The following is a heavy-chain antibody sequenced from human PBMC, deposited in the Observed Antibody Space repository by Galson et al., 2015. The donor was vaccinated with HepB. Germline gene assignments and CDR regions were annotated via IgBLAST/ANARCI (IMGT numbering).Heavy chain of an antibody. Sequence: SLRLSCAASGFAFSSYDMHWVRQATGKGLEWVSGIGTAGDTHYPDSVKGRFTISRENGKNSLYLQMNNLRDGDTAVYYCAREAVAGGFDYWGQGTLVTVSS. V-gene: IGHV3-13*04. CDR2: IGTAGDT. D-gene: IGHD6-19*01. J-gene: IGHJ4*02. CDR3: AREAVAGGFDY. CDR1: GFAFSSYD.